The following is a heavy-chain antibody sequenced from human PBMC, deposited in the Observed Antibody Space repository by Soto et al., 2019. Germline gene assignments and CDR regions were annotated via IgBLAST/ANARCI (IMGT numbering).Heavy chain of an antibody. CDR2: ISGSGGST. CDR1: GFTFSSYA. D-gene: IGHD6-13*01. Sequence: GGSLRLSCAASGFTFSSYAMSWVRQAPGKGLEWVSAISGSGGSTYYADSVKGRFTISRDNSKNTLYLQMNSLRAEDTAVYYCAKCSSWSPERGYYYYYMDVWGKGTTVTVSS. V-gene: IGHV3-23*01. CDR3: AKCSSWSPERGYYYYYMDV. J-gene: IGHJ6*03.